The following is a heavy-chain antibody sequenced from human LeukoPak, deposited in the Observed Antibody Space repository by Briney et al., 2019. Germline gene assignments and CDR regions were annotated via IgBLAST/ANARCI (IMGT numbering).Heavy chain of an antibody. CDR3: AKDLYGDYDFDC. Sequence: PGASLRLSCAASGFTFNNYAMNWVRQAPGKGLEWVSVITSSGSTYYVDSVKGRFTISRDNSKNTLYLQMNSLRAEDTAIYYCAKDLYGDYDFDCWGRGTLVTVSS. CDR1: GFTFNNYA. D-gene: IGHD4-17*01. J-gene: IGHJ4*02. CDR2: ITSSGST. V-gene: IGHV3-23*01.